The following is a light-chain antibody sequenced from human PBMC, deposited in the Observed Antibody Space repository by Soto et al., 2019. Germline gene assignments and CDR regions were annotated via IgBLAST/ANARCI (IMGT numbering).Light chain of an antibody. CDR1: SSDIGGYNY. CDR2: EVS. V-gene: IGLV2-8*01. Sequence: QSALTQPPSASGSPGQSVTISCTGTSSDIGGYNYVSWYQQHPGKAPQLMIYEVSKRPSGVSGRFSGSKSGNTASLPVSGLQSEDEADYYCCSYAGDSPRVFGGGTKLTVL. J-gene: IGLJ3*02. CDR3: CSYAGDSPRV.